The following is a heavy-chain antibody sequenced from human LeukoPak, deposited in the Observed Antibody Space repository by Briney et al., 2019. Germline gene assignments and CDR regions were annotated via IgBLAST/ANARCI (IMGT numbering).Heavy chain of an antibody. CDR1: GGSINSRHW. Sequence: SETLSLTCTVSGGSINSRHWLTWVRQPPGKGLEWIGEIFHTGSTNYNPSLKSRVTISVDESNNQFSLKMRSVTAADTAVYYCARDLSVKIGFATHRPFDHWGQGILVIVSS. CDR3: ARDLSVKIGFATHRPFDH. CDR2: IFHTGST. V-gene: IGHV4-4*02. J-gene: IGHJ5*02. D-gene: IGHD3-10*01.